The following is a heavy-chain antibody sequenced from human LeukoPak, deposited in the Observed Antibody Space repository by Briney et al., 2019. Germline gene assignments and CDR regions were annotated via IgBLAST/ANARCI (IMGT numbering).Heavy chain of an antibody. V-gene: IGHV1-58*02. J-gene: IGHJ4*02. Sequence: SVKVSCKASGFTFTSSAMQWVRQARGQRLEWIGWIVVGSGNTNYAQKFQGRVTITADKSTSTAYMELSSLRSEDTAVYYCVRDLLPHYYDSSGSLDYWGQGSLVTVSS. CDR3: VRDLLPHYYDSSGSLDY. D-gene: IGHD3-22*01. CDR1: GFTFTSSA. CDR2: IVVGSGNT.